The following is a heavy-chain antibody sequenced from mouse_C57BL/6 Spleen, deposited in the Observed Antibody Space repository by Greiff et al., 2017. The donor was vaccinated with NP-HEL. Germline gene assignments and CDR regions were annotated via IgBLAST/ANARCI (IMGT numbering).Heavy chain of an antibody. CDR2: IDPSDSYT. D-gene: IGHD2-5*01. CDR3: ARGPSNYEGNWYFDV. J-gene: IGHJ1*03. V-gene: IGHV1-50*01. Sequence: VQLQQPGAELVKPGASVKLSCKASGYTFTSYWMQWVKQRPGQGLEWIGEIDPSDSYTNYNQKFKGKATLTVDTSSSTAYMQLSSLTSEDSAVYYCARGPSNYEGNWYFDVWGTGTTVTVSS. CDR1: GYTFTSYW.